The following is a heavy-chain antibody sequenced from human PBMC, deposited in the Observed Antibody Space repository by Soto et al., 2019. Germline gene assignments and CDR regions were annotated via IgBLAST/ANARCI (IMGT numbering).Heavy chain of an antibody. V-gene: IGHV3-23*01. J-gene: IGHJ4*02. Sequence: EVQLLESGGGLVQPGGSLRLSCAASGFTFSSYAMSWVRQAPGKGLEWVSAISGSGGSTYYADSVKGRFTISRDNSKNTLYLQMNSLRSEDTAVYYCAIPLAIAAAGIEDDYWGQGTLVTVSS. CDR1: GFTFSSYA. CDR2: ISGSGGST. CDR3: AIPLAIAAAGIEDDY. D-gene: IGHD6-13*01.